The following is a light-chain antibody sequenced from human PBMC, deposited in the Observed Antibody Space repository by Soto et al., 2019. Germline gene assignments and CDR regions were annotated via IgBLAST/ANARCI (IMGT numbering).Light chain of an antibody. J-gene: IGKJ1*01. CDR3: QHYGDSRT. CDR1: QSVRSSY. CDR2: GAS. Sequence: EIVLTQSPGTLSLSPGESATLSCRASQSVRSSYLAWYQQKPGQAPRLLMYGASSRATGIPDRFSGSGSGTDFTLTISRLEPEDFAVYYCQHYGDSRTFGQGTKVEIK. V-gene: IGKV3-20*01.